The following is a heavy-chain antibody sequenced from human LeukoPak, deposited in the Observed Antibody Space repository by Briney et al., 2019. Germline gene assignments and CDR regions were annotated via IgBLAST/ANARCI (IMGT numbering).Heavy chain of an antibody. Sequence: SETVSLTCTVSGASISSYYWSWIRQPPGKGLQWIGYIYNSGSTNYSPSLKSRGTLSVDTSKSQFSLKLTSVTAADTAVYYCARLSFGAGGFYYFDYWGQGTLVTVSS. CDR2: IYNSGST. V-gene: IGHV4-59*08. CDR1: GASISSYY. CDR3: ARLSFGAGGFYYFDY. D-gene: IGHD3-10*01. J-gene: IGHJ4*02.